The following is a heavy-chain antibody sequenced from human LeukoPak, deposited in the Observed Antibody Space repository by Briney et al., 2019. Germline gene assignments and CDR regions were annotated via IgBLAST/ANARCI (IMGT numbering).Heavy chain of an antibody. CDR3: AREPYYDFWSGYYEDMDV. D-gene: IGHD3-3*01. J-gene: IGHJ6*03. CDR2: IYYSGST. V-gene: IGHV4-30-4*08. Sequence: SQTLSLTCTVSGGSISSGDYHWSWIRQPPGKGLEWIGYIYYSGSTYYNPSLKSRVTISVDTSKNQFSLKLSSVTAADTAVYYCAREPYYDFWSGYYEDMDVWGKGTTVTVSS. CDR1: GGSISSGDYH.